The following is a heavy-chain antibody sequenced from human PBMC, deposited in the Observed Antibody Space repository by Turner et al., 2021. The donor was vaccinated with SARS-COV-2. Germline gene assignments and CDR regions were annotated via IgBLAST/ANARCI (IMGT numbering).Heavy chain of an antibody. V-gene: IGHV3-30-3*01. CDR2: ISYDGSTP. J-gene: IGHJ4*02. CDR1: GFTFSDFA. CDR3: AGERRGYCAEY. D-gene: IGHD6-13*01. Sequence: QVPLAESGGGTVQPGRSLRHSCAATGFTFSDFAMHWARKAPGKVLEWLALISYDGSTPYYADSVKCRFTISRDDSQNTLYLKMNSLSAEDTAVYHCAGERRGYCAEYWGQGSLVTVSS.